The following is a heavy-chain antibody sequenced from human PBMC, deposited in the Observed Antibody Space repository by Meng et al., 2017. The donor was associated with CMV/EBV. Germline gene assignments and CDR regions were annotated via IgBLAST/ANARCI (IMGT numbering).Heavy chain of an antibody. J-gene: IGHJ6*02. CDR1: FSSYA. Sequence: FSSYAISWVRQAPGQGLEWMGGIIPIFGTANYAQKFQGRVTITTDESTSTAYMELSSLRSEDTAVYYCARGGMVRGVIQGVYGMDVWGQGTMVTVSS. CDR2: IIPIFGTA. CDR3: ARGGMVRGVIQGVYGMDV. D-gene: IGHD3-10*01. V-gene: IGHV1-69*05.